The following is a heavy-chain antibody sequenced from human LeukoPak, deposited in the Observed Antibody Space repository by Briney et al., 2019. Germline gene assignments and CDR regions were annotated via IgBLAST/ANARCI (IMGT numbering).Heavy chain of an antibody. J-gene: IGHJ4*02. V-gene: IGHV4-61*02. CDR1: GGSISSGSYY. Sequence: PSQTLSLTCTVSGGSISSGSYYWSWIRQPAGKGLEWIGRIYTSGSTNYNPSLKSRVTISVDTSKNQFSLKLSSVTAADTAVYYCARLRSLDILTGLASYYFDYWGQGTLVTVSS. CDR2: IYTSGST. CDR3: ARLRSLDILTGLASYYFDY. D-gene: IGHD3-9*01.